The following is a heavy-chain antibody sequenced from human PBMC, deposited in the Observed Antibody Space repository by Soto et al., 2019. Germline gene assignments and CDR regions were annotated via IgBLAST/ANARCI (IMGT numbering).Heavy chain of an antibody. J-gene: IGHJ6*03. CDR3: ASGSGFWSGNYYYYMDV. D-gene: IGHD3-3*01. CDR1: GGTFSSYT. V-gene: IGHV1-69*02. CDR2: IIPILGIA. Sequence: QVQLVQSGAEVKKPGSSVNGSCKASGGTFSSYTISWVRQAPGQGLEWMGRIIPILGIANYAQKFQGRVTITADKSTSTAYMELSSLRSEDTAVYYCASGSGFWSGNYYYYMDVWGKGTTVTVSS.